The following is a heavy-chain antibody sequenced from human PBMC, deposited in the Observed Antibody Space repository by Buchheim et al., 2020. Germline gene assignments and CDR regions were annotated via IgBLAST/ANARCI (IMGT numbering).Heavy chain of an antibody. J-gene: IGHJ4*02. CDR2: VHYTGNT. CDR1: GGSISTSNYF. Sequence: QLQLQESGPGLVKPSETLSLSCTVSGGSISTSNYFWVWIRQPPGEALEWLGSVHYTGNTYYNPSLTDRVTISADPSKNQFSLELTSVTAADTAVYYCARSSYCIGGFCSSVAAYWGQGT. D-gene: IGHD2-15*01. V-gene: IGHV4-39*01. CDR3: ARSSYCIGGFCSSVAAY.